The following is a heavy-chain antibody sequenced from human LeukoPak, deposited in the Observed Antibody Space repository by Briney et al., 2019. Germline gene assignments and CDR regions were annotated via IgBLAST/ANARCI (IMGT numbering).Heavy chain of an antibody. V-gene: IGHV3-7*01. D-gene: IGHD1-26*01. J-gene: IGHJ4*02. CDR1: SGCC. CDR2: VGRDGSEK. Sequence: SGCCISWLRQVPGKGRGWVANVGRDGSEKNYVHSVKGRFTISKDNAKKSLYLEMNSLRDEDTALYYCAKVGAWELQRVFENWGQGTLVTVAS. CDR3: AKVGAWELQRVFEN.